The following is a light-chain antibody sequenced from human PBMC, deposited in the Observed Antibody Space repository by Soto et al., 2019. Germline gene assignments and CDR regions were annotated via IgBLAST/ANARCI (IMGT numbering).Light chain of an antibody. V-gene: IGKV3-15*01. CDR2: GAS. Sequence: EIVMTQSPATLSVSPGERATLSCRASQSVSSNYLAWYQQKPGQAPRLLIYGASTRATGVPAGFSGSGSGTEFTLTITSLQSEDFAVYYCQQYNSWPPVYTFGQGTKLEI. J-gene: IGKJ2*01. CDR1: QSVSSN. CDR3: QQYNSWPPVYT.